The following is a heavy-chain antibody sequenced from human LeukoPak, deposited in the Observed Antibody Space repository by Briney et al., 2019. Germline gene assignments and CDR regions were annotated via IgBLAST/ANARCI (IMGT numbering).Heavy chain of an antibody. CDR3: AREWEPSSDAFDI. CDR1: GFTFSRND. CDR2: INWNGGST. D-gene: IGHD1-26*01. V-gene: IGHV3-20*04. J-gene: IGHJ3*02. Sequence: GGSLRLSCAASGFTFSRNDMSWVRQAPGKGLEWVSGINWNGGSTGYADSVKGRFTISRDNAKNSLYLQMNSLRAEDTALYYCAREWEPSSDAFDIWGQGTMVTVSS.